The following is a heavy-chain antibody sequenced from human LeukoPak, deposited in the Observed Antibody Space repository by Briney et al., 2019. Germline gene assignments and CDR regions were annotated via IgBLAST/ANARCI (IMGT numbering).Heavy chain of an antibody. CDR2: INPNSGGT. CDR3: ARSRIVVVDAFDI. CDR1: GYTFTGYY. D-gene: IGHD3-22*01. J-gene: IGHJ3*02. Sequence: ASVKVSCKASGYTFTGYYMHWVRQAPGQGLEWMGWINPNSGGTNYAQKFQGWVTMTRDTSISTAYMELSRLRSEDTAVYYCARSRIVVVDAFDIWGQGTMVTVSS. V-gene: IGHV1-2*04.